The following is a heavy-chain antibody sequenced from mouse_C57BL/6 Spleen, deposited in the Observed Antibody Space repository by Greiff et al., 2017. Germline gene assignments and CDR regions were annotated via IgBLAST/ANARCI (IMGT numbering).Heavy chain of an antibody. CDR1: GYTFTSYW. D-gene: IGHD4-1*01. Sequence: QVQLQQPGAELVRPGSSVKLSCKASGYTFTSYWMHWVKQRPIQGLEWIGNIDPSDSETHYNQKFKDKAALTVDKSSSTAYMQLSSLTSEDSAVYYCARSLGPEGLYYFDYWGQGTTLTVSS. J-gene: IGHJ2*01. CDR3: ARSLGPEGLYYFDY. CDR2: IDPSDSET. V-gene: IGHV1-52*01.